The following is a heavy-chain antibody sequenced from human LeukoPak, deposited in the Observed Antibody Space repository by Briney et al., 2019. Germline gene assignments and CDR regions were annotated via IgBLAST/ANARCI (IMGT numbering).Heavy chain of an antibody. J-gene: IGHJ6*03. CDR1: GFTFSSHG. CDR2: ISYDGSNK. D-gene: IGHD2-15*01. V-gene: IGHV3-30*18. CDR3: AKDWWFWHYMDV. Sequence: PGGSLRLSCAASGFTFSSHGMHWVRQAPGKGLEWVAVISYDGSNKYYADSVKGRFTISRDNSKNTLYLQMNSLRAEDTAVYYCAKDWWFWHYMDVWGKGTTVTVSS.